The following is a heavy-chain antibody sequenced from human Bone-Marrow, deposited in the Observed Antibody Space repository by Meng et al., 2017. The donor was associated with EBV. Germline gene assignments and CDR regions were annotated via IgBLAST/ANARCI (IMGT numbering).Heavy chain of an antibody. V-gene: IGHV1-69*17. D-gene: IGHD2/OR15-2a*01. J-gene: IGHJ4*02. Sequence: QLAQSGGVRKKPGSSVKCSSSASGCSCGSEGSTWMRQAPGQGLEWMGGLIPMYGVITSALKFKDRITISAAKSTGVVYMELRSLSYTDTDVYYCARGGRVILHSFDLWGQGTLVTVSS. CDR2: LIPMYGVI. CDR3: ARGGRVILHSFDL. CDR1: GCSCGSEG.